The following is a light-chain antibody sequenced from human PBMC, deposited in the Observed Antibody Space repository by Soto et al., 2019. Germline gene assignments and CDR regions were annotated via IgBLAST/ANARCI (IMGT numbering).Light chain of an antibody. CDR3: AAWDVSLSGVV. V-gene: IGLV1-44*01. CDR2: SNN. J-gene: IGLJ2*01. Sequence: QPVLTQPPSASGTPGQRVTISCSGSSSNIGSNTVNWYQQLPGTAPKLLIYSNNQRPSGVPDRFSGSKSGTSASLAISGLQSEDEADYYCAAWDVSLSGVVFGGGTKLTVL. CDR1: SSNIGSNT.